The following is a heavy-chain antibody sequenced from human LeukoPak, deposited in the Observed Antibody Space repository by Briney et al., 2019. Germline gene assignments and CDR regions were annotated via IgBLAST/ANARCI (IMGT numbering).Heavy chain of an antibody. V-gene: IGHV3-30*02. CDR3: AKDNPLDY. D-gene: IGHD1-14*01. J-gene: IGHJ4*02. Sequence: GGSLRLSCAASGFTFSDYYMSWIRQAPGKGLEWVAFIRYDGNNKLYADSVKGRFTISRDNSKNTLYLHINSLRAEDTAVYYCAKDNPLDYWGQGTLVIVSS. CDR2: IRYDGNNK. CDR1: GFTFSDYY.